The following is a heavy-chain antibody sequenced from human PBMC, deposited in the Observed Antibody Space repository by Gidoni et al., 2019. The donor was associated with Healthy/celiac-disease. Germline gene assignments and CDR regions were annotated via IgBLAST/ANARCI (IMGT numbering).Heavy chain of an antibody. D-gene: IGHD3-22*01. CDR2: ISGSGGST. CDR1: GFTFSSYA. J-gene: IGHJ4*02. Sequence: EVQLLESGGGLVQPGGSLRLSCAASGFTFSSYAMSWVRQAPGKGLGWVSAISGSGGSTYYADSVKGRFTISRDNSKNTLYLQMNSLRAEDTAVYYCAKDIVYYDSSGTLDYWGQGTLVTVSS. V-gene: IGHV3-23*01. CDR3: AKDIVYYDSSGTLDY.